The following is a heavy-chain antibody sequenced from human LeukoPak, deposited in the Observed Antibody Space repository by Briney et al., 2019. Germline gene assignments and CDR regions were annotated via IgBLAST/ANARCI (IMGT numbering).Heavy chain of an antibody. V-gene: IGHV4-59*08. J-gene: IGHJ4*02. CDR2: IYYSGST. Sequence: SETLSLTCTVSGGSMSPYHWGWIRQPPGKGLEWTGYIYYSGSTNYNPSLNSRVTISVDTSKNQFSLRLSSVTAADTAVYYCTRHSTIRSFDYWGQGTLVTVSS. D-gene: IGHD5/OR15-5a*01. CDR1: GGSMSPYH. CDR3: TRHSTIRSFDY.